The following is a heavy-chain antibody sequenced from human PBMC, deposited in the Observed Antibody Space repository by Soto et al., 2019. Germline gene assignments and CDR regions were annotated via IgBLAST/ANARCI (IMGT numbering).Heavy chain of an antibody. D-gene: IGHD3-3*01. J-gene: IGHJ6*02. Sequence: GASVKVSCKASGYTFTSYYMHWVQQAPGQGLEWMGIINPSGGSTSYAQKFQGRVTMTRDTSTSTVYMELSSLRSEDTAVYYCARDASLITIFGVVIIGHYYYGMDVWGQGXTVTVSS. CDR3: ARDASLITIFGVVIIGHYYYGMDV. CDR2: INPSGGST. V-gene: IGHV1-46*01. CDR1: GYTFTSYY.